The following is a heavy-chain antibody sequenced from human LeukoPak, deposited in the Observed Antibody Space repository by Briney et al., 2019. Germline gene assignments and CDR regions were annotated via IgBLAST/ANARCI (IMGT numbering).Heavy chain of an antibody. Sequence: PSETLSLTCTVSGVSIISNYCTWIRQPPGKGLEWIGYMDYSGSTNYNPSLKSRVTISIDTSKNQFSLKLSSVTAADTAVYYCASLLSSNTWYFFDNWGQGILVTVSS. CDR3: ASLLSSNTWYFFDN. D-gene: IGHD6-13*01. V-gene: IGHV4-59*08. CDR2: MDYSGST. CDR1: GVSIISNY. J-gene: IGHJ4*02.